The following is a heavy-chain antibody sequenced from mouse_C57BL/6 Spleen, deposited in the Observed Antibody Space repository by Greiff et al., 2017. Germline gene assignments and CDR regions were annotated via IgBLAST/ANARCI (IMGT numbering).Heavy chain of an antibody. J-gene: IGHJ2*01. V-gene: IGHV1-18*01. CDR3: ARSNYGSSLLFGY. CDR2: INPNNGGT. Sequence: EVQLQQSGPELVKPGASVKIPCKASGYTFTDYNMDWVKQSHGKSLEWIGDINPNNGGTIYNQKFKGKATLTVDKSSSTAYMELRSLTSEDTAVYYCARSNYGSSLLFGYWGQGTTLTVSS. CDR1: GYTFTDYN. D-gene: IGHD1-1*01.